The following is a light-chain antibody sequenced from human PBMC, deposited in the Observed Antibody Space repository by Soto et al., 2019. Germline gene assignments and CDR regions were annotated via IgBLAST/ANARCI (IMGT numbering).Light chain of an antibody. Sequence: ILLTQSPSSLSASVGGRVTITCRASRGIDTSLAWYQQKPGKAPKLLIYAPSNFQSGVPSRFSGSGSGTHCTLTISSLQPEDVATYYCQQLHGYPITLGQGTRLEIK. V-gene: IGKV1-9*01. CDR1: RGIDTS. CDR2: APS. CDR3: QQLHGYPIT. J-gene: IGKJ5*01.